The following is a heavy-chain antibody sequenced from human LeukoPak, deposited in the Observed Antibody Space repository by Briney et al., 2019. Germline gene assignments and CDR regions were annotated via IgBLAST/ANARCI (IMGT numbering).Heavy chain of an antibody. Sequence: ASVTVSCKASGYTFTGYFIHWVRRAPGQRFEWMGRINPNSGGTYYAQNFQGRVTMTRDTSFSTAYMELSGLRSDDTAVYYCARDGSGGGNWFDPWGQGTLVTVSS. D-gene: IGHD2-15*01. CDR3: ARDGSGGGNWFDP. J-gene: IGHJ5*02. V-gene: IGHV1-2*06. CDR1: GYTFTGYF. CDR2: INPNSGGT.